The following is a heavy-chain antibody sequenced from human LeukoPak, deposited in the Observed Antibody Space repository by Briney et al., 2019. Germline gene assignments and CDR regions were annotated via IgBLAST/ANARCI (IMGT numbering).Heavy chain of an antibody. J-gene: IGHJ6*03. CDR1: GGTFSSYA. CDR3: ARVVGLTGYSSNWYSGYYYYMDV. Sequence: ASVKVSCKASGGTFSSYAITWVRQTPGQGLEWMGGIIPIFGTTNYAQKFQDRVTITADKSTSTAYMKLSSLRSEDTAVYYCARVVGLTGYSSNWYSGYYYYMDVWGKGTTVTVSS. V-gene: IGHV1-69*06. CDR2: IIPIFGTT. D-gene: IGHD6-13*01.